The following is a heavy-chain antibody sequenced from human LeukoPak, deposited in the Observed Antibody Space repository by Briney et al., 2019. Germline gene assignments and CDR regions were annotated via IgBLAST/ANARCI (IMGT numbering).Heavy chain of an antibody. Sequence: PSGTLSLTCTVSGDSISSSNYYWGWIRQPPGKGLEWIGSIYYSGSTYFNPSLKSRVTISVDTSKNQFSLKLSSVTAADTAVYYCARDRRSGSGSRNYYYYYYMDVWGKGTTVTISS. V-gene: IGHV4-39*07. CDR1: GDSISSSNYY. CDR2: IYYSGST. D-gene: IGHD3-10*01. CDR3: ARDRRSGSGSRNYYYYYYMDV. J-gene: IGHJ6*03.